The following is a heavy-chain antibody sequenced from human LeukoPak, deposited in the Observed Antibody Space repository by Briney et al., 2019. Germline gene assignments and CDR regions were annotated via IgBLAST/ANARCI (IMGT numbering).Heavy chain of an antibody. CDR3: ATLGMVDY. V-gene: IGHV4-39*01. CDR2: IYYSGST. D-gene: IGHD7-27*01. J-gene: IGHJ4*02. CDR1: GGSISSSSYY. Sequence: SETLSLTCTVSGGSISSSSYYWGWIRQPPGKGLEWIGSIYYSGSTYYNPSLKSRVTISVDTSKNQFSLKLSSVTAADTAVYYCATLGMVDYWGQGTLVTVSS.